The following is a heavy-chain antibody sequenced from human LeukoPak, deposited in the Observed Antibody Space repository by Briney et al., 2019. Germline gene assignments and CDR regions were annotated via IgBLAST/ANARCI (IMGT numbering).Heavy chain of an antibody. CDR2: IINNGSTT. J-gene: IGHJ3*01. V-gene: IGHV3-74*03. Sequence: PGGSLRLSCAASGFTFNNYRLHWVRQAPGKGLVWVSRIINNGSTTSYADSVKGRFTIFSDNTNNTLLKQMNTITADTTASYYSVRGHGCSTVLGINTFDVGGEGTRVRVS. CDR3: VRGHGCSTVLGINTFDV. D-gene: IGHD1-14*01. CDR1: GFTFNNYR.